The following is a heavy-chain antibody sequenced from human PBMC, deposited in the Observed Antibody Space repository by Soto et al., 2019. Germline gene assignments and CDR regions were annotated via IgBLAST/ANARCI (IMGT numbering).Heavy chain of an antibody. CDR1: GYSFTTYW. J-gene: IGHJ3*02. Sequence: PGESLKISCKGSGYSFTTYWIGWVRQMPGKGLEWMGIIYPGDSDTRYSPSFQGQVTISADKSISTAYLQWSSLKASDTAMYYCARQAGAVDSSGYSGDAFDIWGQGTMVTVSS. CDR3: ARQAGAVDSSGYSGDAFDI. CDR2: IYPGDSDT. V-gene: IGHV5-51*01. D-gene: IGHD3-22*01.